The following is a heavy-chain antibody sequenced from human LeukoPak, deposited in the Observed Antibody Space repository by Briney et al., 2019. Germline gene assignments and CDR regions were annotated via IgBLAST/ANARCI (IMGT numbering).Heavy chain of an antibody. J-gene: IGHJ4*02. Sequence: PGGSLRLSCAASGFTFINYSMNWVRQAPGKGLEWVSFISGSTTAVYYADSVKGRFTISRDNAKNSLYLQMNSLGDEDTAVYYCARDRGASSWYYFDYWGQGTLVTVSS. CDR3: ARDRGASSWYYFDY. CDR1: GFTFINYS. CDR2: ISGSTTAV. D-gene: IGHD6-13*01. V-gene: IGHV3-48*02.